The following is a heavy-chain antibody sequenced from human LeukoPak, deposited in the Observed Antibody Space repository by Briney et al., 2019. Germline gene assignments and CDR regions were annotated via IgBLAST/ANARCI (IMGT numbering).Heavy chain of an antibody. D-gene: IGHD6-19*01. V-gene: IGHV3-48*03. CDR1: GFTFSSYE. Sequence: GGSLRLSCAASGFTFSSYEMNWVRQAPGKGLEWVSYISSGSTIYDADSVKGRFTISRDNAKNSLYLQMNSLRAEDTAVYYCARESIAVAGAPFDYWGQGTLVTVS. J-gene: IGHJ4*02. CDR2: ISSGSTI. CDR3: ARESIAVAGAPFDY.